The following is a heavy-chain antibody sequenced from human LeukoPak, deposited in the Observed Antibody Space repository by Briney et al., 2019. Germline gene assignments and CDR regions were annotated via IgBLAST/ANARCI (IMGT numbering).Heavy chain of an antibody. Sequence: QSGGSLRLSCAASGFIFNKNGTHWVRQAPGKGLEWVAVIRYDGSEKSYADSVKGRFAISRDNSKNMLYLQMSSLRAEDTAVYYCARAGAGTYGMDVWGQGTTVTVSS. D-gene: IGHD6-19*01. CDR1: GFIFNKNG. V-gene: IGHV3-33*01. CDR3: ARAGAGTYGMDV. J-gene: IGHJ6*02. CDR2: IRYDGSEK.